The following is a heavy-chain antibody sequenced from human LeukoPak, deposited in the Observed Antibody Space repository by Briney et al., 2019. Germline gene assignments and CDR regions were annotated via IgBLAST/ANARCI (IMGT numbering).Heavy chain of an antibody. CDR2: ISYDGSNK. D-gene: IGHD6-13*01. CDR3: AKGTTPYSNAPLGDY. J-gene: IGHJ4*02. CDR1: GFTFSSYG. Sequence: GRSLRLSCAASGFTFSSYGMHWVRQAPGKGLEWVAVISYDGSNKYYADSVKGRFTISRDNSKNTLYLQMNSLRAEDTAVYYCAKGTTPYSNAPLGDYWGQGTLVTVSS. V-gene: IGHV3-30*18.